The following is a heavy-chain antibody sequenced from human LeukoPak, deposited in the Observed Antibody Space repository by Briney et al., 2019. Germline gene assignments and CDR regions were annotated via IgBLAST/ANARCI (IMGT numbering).Heavy chain of an antibody. CDR1: GGSISSSNW. D-gene: IGHD1-7*01. Sequence: SETLSLTCAVSGGSISSSNWWSWVRQPPGKGLEWIGEIYHSGSTNYNPSLKSRVTISVDTSKNQFSLKLSSVTAADTAVYYCARDWNYGWFDPWGQGTLVTVSS. CDR2: IYHSGST. CDR3: ARDWNYGWFDP. V-gene: IGHV4-4*02. J-gene: IGHJ5*02.